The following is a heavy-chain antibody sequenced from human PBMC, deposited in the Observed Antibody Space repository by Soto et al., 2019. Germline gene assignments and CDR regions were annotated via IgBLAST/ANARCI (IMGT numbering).Heavy chain of an antibody. CDR2: IYRTGST. D-gene: IGHD3-3*01. V-gene: IGHV4-4*02. CDR1: GGSFTSNNW. CDR3: ATRITVFGLLIPPFDP. Sequence: PSETLSLTCAVSGGSFTSNNWCTWVRQPPGQGLEWIGEIYRTGSTDYNPSLKSRVTISLDKSENQFSLKVTSLTAADTAIYYCATRITVFGLLIPPFDPWGQGTQVTVSS. J-gene: IGHJ5*02.